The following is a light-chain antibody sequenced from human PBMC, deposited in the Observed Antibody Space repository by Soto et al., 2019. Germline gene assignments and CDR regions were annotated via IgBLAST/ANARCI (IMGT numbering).Light chain of an antibody. V-gene: IGKV1-39*01. Sequence: DIQMTQSSSSLSASVGDRVTITCRASQSLSTYLNWYQQKPGKAPNLLIYAASSLQSGVPSRFRGSGSGTDFTLTISSLQPEDFATYFCQQSYSAPWTFGQGTKVEIK. J-gene: IGKJ1*01. CDR2: AAS. CDR1: QSLSTY. CDR3: QQSYSAPWT.